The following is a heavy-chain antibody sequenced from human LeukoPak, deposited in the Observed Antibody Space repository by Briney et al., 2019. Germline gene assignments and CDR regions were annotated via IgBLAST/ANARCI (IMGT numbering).Heavy chain of an antibody. Sequence: GGSLRLSCSASGSTFSSFAMFWVRQAPGKGLEYVSGISSDGGRTNYADSVKARFTISRDNSKVTLYLQMTSLRPEDTAIYYCVKDPSGNYFYFDYWGQGTLVTVSS. CDR1: GSTFSSFA. CDR2: ISSDGGRT. V-gene: IGHV3-64D*09. D-gene: IGHD1-26*01. CDR3: VKDPSGNYFYFDY. J-gene: IGHJ4*02.